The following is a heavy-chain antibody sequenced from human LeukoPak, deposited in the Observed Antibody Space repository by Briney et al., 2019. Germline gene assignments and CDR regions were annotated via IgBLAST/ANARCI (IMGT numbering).Heavy chain of an antibody. CDR1: GYTFTSYG. V-gene: IGHV1-18*01. D-gene: IGHD1-26*01. J-gene: IGHJ4*02. CDR2: ISAYNGNT. Sequence: GASVKVSCKASGYTFTSYGISWVRQAPGQGLEWMGWISAYNGNTNYAQKLQGRVTMTTDTSTSTAYMELRSLRSDDTAVYYCAVSGGSGSYYGTGGEDYWGQGTLVTVSS. CDR3: AVSGGSGSYYGTGGEDY.